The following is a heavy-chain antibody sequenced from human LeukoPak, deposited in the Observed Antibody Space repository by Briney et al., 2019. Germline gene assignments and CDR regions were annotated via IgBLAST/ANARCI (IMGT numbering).Heavy chain of an antibody. Sequence: GGSPRLSCAASGFTFSSYAMSWVRQAPGKGLEWVSAISGSGGSTYYADSVKGRFTISRDNSKNTLYLQMNSLRAEDTAVYYCTKGVNSGSIDYWGQGTLVTVSS. CDR3: TKGVNSGSIDY. CDR1: GFTFSSYA. CDR2: ISGSGGST. D-gene: IGHD6-19*01. V-gene: IGHV3-23*01. J-gene: IGHJ4*02.